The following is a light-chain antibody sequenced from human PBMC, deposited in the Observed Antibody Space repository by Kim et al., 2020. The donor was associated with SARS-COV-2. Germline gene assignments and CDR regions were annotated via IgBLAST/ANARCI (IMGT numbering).Light chain of an antibody. V-gene: IGKV3-20*01. J-gene: IGKJ2*01. CDR1: QSFTSSY. CDR3: QQYGSSPVT. CDR2: GPS. Sequence: SRGERATLPCGASQSFTSSYLAGYQQKPGKTPRLLIYGPSSRATGVPDRFSGSESGTDFTLTISRLEPEDFAVYYCQQYGSSPVTFGQGPKLEI.